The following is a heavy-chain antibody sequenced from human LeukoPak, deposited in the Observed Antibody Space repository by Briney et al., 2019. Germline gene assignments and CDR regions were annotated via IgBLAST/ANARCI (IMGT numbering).Heavy chain of an antibody. CDR1: GGSISNYY. D-gene: IGHD5-24*01. J-gene: IGHJ5*02. Sequence: PSETLSLACTVSGGSISNYYWNWIRQPPGKGLEWIGYIYYTGNTNYNPSLKSRVTISVDTSKNQFSLKLSSVTAADTAVYYCARDRLQLQSWGQGTLVTVSS. V-gene: IGHV4-59*01. CDR3: ARDRLQLQS. CDR2: IYYTGNT.